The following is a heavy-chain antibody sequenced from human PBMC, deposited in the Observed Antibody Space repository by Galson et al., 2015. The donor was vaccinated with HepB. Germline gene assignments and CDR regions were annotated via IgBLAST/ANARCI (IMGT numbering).Heavy chain of an antibody. Sequence: SLRLSCAASGFTFSTSGMHWVRQAPGKGLEWVAIIWYDGSHINYVDSVKGRFTISRDNSKNTVYLQMNSLRAEDTAVYYCARDRGDCSGGSCQSDYFDYWGQGTLVTVSS. CDR1: GFTFSTSG. D-gene: IGHD2-15*01. J-gene: IGHJ4*02. CDR2: IWYDGSHI. V-gene: IGHV3-33*08. CDR3: ARDRGDCSGGSCQSDYFDY.